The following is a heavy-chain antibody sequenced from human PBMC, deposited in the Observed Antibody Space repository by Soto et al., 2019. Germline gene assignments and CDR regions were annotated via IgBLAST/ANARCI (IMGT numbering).Heavy chain of an antibody. CDR3: AKSRMPYYASCLGY. Sequence: QVQLVESGGGVVQPGRSLRLSCAASGFTFSSYGMHWVRQAPGKGLEWVALIYDGSNKYYADSVKGRFTISRDNSKNTLYLQMNSLRPEDTAVYYCAKSRMPYYASCLGYWGQGTLVTVSS. V-gene: IGHV3-30*18. J-gene: IGHJ4*02. CDR1: GFTFSSYG. D-gene: IGHD3-10*01. CDR2: IYDGSNK.